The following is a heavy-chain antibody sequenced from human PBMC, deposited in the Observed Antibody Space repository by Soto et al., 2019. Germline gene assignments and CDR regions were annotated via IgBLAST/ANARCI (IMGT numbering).Heavy chain of an antibody. V-gene: IGHV4-31*03. D-gene: IGHD3-9*01. J-gene: IGHJ6*02. CDR1: DGSISSGGYY. Sequence: SETLSLTCTVSDGSISSGGYYWSWIRQHPGKGLEWIGYIYYSGSTYYNPSLKSRVTISVDTSKNQFSLKLSSVTAADTAVYYCARGTQIPKLRYFDLSGIDVWGQGTTVTVYS. CDR3: ARGTQIPKLRYFDLSGIDV. CDR2: IYYSGST.